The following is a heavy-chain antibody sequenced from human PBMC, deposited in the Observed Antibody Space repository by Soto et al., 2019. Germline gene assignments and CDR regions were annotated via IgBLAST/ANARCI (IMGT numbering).Heavy chain of an antibody. CDR2: ISGSGGST. Sequence: GESLKISCAASGFTFSSYAMSWVRQAPGKGLEWVSAISGSGGSTYYADSVKGRFTISRDNSKNTLYLQMNSLRAEDTVVYYCAKPAADCTNGVCPYNWFDPWGQGTLVTVSS. CDR3: AKPAADCTNGVCPYNWFDP. CDR1: GFTFSSYA. J-gene: IGHJ5*02. V-gene: IGHV3-23*01. D-gene: IGHD2-8*01.